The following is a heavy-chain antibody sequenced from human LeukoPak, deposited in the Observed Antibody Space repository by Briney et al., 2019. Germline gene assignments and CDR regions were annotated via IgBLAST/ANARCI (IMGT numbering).Heavy chain of an antibody. CDR2: VYISGST. CDR1: GGSISSYY. Sequence: TSVTLSLTCTVSGGSISSYYWNWIRQPPGEGLEWIGYVYISGSTNFNPALKSRVTISLDTSKNQSSLNLTSVTAADTAVYYCARGAPSLYYYYMDIWGKGTTVTVSS. CDR3: ARGAPSLYYYYMDI. D-gene: IGHD3-16*01. V-gene: IGHV4-4*09. J-gene: IGHJ6*03.